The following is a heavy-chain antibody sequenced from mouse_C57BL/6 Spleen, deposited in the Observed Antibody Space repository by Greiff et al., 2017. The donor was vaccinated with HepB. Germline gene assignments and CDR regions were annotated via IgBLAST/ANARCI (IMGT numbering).Heavy chain of an antibody. V-gene: IGHV1-42*01. CDR2: INPSTGGT. CDR3: ARTGLYYGSTYYYAMDY. D-gene: IGHD1-1*01. CDR1: GYSFTGYY. Sequence: EVQLQQSGPELVKPGASVKISCKASGYSFTGYYMNWVKQSPEKSLEWIGEINPSTGGTTYNQKFKAKATLTVDKSSSTAYMQLKSLTSEDSAVYYCARTGLYYGSTYYYAMDYWGQGTSVTVSS. J-gene: IGHJ4*01.